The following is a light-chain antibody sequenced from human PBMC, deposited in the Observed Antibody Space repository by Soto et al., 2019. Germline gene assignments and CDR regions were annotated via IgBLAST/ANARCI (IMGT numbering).Light chain of an antibody. CDR2: EVS. Sequence: QSALTQPPSASGSPGQSFTISCTGTSSDVGGYNYVSWYQQHPGKAPKLMIYEVSKRPSGVPDRFSGSKSGNTASLTVSGLQAEDEADYYCSSYAGSNNLYVFGTGTKVTVL. CDR1: SSDVGGYNY. J-gene: IGLJ1*01. CDR3: SSYAGSNNLYV. V-gene: IGLV2-8*01.